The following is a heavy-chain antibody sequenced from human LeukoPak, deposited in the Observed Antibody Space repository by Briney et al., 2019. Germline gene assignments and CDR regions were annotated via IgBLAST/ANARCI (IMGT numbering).Heavy chain of an antibody. CDR1: GGSMSGYY. V-gene: IGHV4-59*01. D-gene: IGHD2/OR15-2a*01. CDR2: IYYTGTT. J-gene: IGHJ4*02. CDR3: ARLRGNYFPDF. Sequence: KSSETLSLTCTVSGGSMSGYYRTWIRQPPGKTLEWIAYIYYTGTTNYNPSLESRVTISVDTSRNQFSLRLRSVAAADTAVYYCARLRGNYFPDFWGQGTLVTVSS.